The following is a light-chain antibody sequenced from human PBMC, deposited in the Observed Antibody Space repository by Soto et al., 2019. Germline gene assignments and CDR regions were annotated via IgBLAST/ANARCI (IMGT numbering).Light chain of an antibody. CDR2: FGS. CDR1: QSLLYNNTYNY. J-gene: IGKJ5*01. CDR3: MQALQSLT. V-gene: IGKV2-28*01. Sequence: EIVMTQSQLTLPVTPGEPASISCRSSQSLLYNNTYNYLDWYVQKPGQSPQLLIYFGSNRAPGVPDRFSGSGSGTDFTLNINRVEAEDVGTYYCMQALQSLTFGQGTRLEIK.